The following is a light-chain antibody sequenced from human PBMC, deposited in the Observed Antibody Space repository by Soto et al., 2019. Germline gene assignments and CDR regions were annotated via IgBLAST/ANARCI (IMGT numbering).Light chain of an antibody. V-gene: IGKV1-5*01. J-gene: IGKJ1*01. CDR2: DAS. CDR1: QSISSW. CDR3: QQYNSYPWT. Sequence: DIQMTQSPSTLSASVGDTVTVTCRASQSISSWLAWYQQKPGKAPKLLIYDASSLESGVPSRFSGSGSGTEFTLTISSLQPDDFATYYCQQYNSYPWTFGQGTKV.